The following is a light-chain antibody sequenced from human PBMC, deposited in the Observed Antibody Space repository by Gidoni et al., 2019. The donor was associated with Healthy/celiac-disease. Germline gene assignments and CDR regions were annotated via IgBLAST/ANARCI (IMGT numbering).Light chain of an antibody. J-gene: IGLJ1*01. CDR3: SSYTSSSTWV. V-gene: IGLV2-14*03. CDR1: SSDVGGYNY. CDR2: DVS. Sequence: QSALTQPASVSGSPGQSITISCTGTSSDVGGYNYVSWYQQHPGKAPKLMLYDVSNRPSGVSNRVSGSKSGNTASLTISGLQAEDEADYYCSSYTSSSTWVFGTGTKVTVL.